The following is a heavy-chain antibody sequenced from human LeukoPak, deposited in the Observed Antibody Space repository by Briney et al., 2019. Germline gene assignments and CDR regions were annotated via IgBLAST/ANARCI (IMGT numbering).Heavy chain of an antibody. CDR1: GGSISSGGYS. CDR2: IYHSGST. Sequence: SQTLSLTCAVSGGSISSGGYSWSWIRQPPGKGLEWIGYIYHSGSTYYNPSLKSRVTISVDRSKNQFSLKLSSVTAADTAVYYCVSSYYYDSSGSHHQTEGVFDIGGQGKMVTVSS. J-gene: IGHJ3*02. CDR3: VSSYYYDSSGSHHQTEGVFDI. V-gene: IGHV4-30-2*01. D-gene: IGHD3-22*01.